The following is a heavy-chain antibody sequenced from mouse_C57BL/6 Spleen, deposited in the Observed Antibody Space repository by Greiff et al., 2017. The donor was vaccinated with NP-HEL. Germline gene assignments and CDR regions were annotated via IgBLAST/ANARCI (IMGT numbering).Heavy chain of an antibody. V-gene: IGHV5-16*01. D-gene: IGHD1-1*01. Sequence: EVQLVESEGGLVQPGSSMKLSCTASGFTFSDYYMAWVRQVPEKGLEWVANINYDGSSTYYLDSLKSRFIISRDNAKNILYLQMSTLKSENTATYNCARGPRGRWFEVWGTGTTVTVSS. CDR3: ARGPRGRWFEV. CDR1: GFTFSDYY. J-gene: IGHJ1*03. CDR2: INYDGSST.